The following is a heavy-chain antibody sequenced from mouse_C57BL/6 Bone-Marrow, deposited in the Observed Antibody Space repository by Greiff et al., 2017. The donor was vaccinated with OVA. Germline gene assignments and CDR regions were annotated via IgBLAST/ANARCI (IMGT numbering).Heavy chain of an antibody. CDR1: GYTFTSYG. V-gene: IGHV1-81*01. J-gene: IGHJ2*01. D-gene: IGHD2-12*01. CDR3: AKIYDDGRYYFDY. Sequence: QVHVKQSGAELARPGASVKLSCKASGYTFTSYGISWVKQRTGQGLEWIGEIYPRSGNTYYNEKFKGKATLTADKSSSTAYMELRSLTAEDSAVYFCAKIYDDGRYYFDYWGQGTTLTVSS. CDR2: IYPRSGNT.